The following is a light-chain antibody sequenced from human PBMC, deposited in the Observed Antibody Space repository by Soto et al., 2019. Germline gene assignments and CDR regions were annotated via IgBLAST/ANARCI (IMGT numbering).Light chain of an antibody. CDR2: QDS. J-gene: IGLJ2*01. V-gene: IGLV3-1*01. Sequence: SYELTHPPSVSVSPGQTASITCSGDKLGDKYACWYQQKPGQSPVLVIYQDSKRPSGIPERFSGSNSGNTATLTISGTQAMDEADYYCQAWDSSTVVFAGGTKLTVL. CDR3: QAWDSSTVV. CDR1: KLGDKY.